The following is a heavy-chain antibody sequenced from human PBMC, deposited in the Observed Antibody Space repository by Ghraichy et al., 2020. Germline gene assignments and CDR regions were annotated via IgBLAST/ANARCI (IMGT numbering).Heavy chain of an antibody. V-gene: IGHV4-31*11. CDR1: GDSITTIGYY. Sequence: SETLSLTCALSGDSITTIGYYWTWIRQFPGMGLEWICYIFYTGTAYYNPSLKSRVSISMDTAQNQFSLNLRSVTAADTPVYFCAGSRAEAGTDLEDWGQGTLVIVSS. D-gene: IGHD6-13*01. CDR2: IFYTGTA. J-gene: IGHJ1*01. CDR3: AGSRAEAGTDLED.